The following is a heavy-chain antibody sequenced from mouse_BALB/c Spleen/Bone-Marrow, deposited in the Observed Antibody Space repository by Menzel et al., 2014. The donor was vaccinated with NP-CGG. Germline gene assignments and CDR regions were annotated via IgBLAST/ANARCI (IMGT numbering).Heavy chain of an antibody. V-gene: IGHV10-1*02. D-gene: IGHD1-1*01. CDR3: VRGSSYYYAMDY. J-gene: IGHJ4*01. Sequence: EVKLVESGGGLVQPTGPLKLSCAPSGFTFNTYAMNWVRQAPGKGLEWVARIRSKSNNYATYYADSVKDRFTISRDDSQSMLYLQMNNLKTEDTAMYYCVRGSSYYYAMDYWGQGTSVTVSS. CDR1: GFTFNTYA. CDR2: IRSKSNNYAT.